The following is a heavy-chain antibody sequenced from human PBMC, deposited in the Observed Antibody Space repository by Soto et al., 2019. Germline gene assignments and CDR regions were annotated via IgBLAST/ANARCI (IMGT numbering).Heavy chain of an antibody. CDR3: ARHRNNSAY. Sequence: AAVKGSCKASGYIFPSYGISWVRQAPGQGLEWMGWISGYNGKTNYAQKFQDRVTMTTDTSTTTAYMDLRSLTSDDTAVYYCARHRNNSAYSGQGTLVLVSS. V-gene: IGHV1-18*01. CDR1: GYIFPSYG. CDR2: ISGYNGKT. J-gene: IGHJ1*01. D-gene: IGHD1-1*01.